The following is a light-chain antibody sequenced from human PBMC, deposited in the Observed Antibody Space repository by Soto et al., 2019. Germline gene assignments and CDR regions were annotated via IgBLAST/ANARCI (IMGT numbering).Light chain of an antibody. Sequence: EIVVPQFLTPLPGSPGGRATLSCRASQSISDTLAWYQQKPGQAPRLLIYGASTRAPGVPARFSGSGSGTDFTLTISSLQSEDFAVYYCQQYDSWPWTFGQGTKVDIK. J-gene: IGKJ1*01. CDR2: GAS. V-gene: IGKV3-15*01. CDR3: QQYDSWPWT. CDR1: QSISDT.